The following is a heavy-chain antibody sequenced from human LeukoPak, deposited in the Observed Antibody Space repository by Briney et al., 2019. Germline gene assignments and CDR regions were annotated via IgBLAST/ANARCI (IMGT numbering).Heavy chain of an antibody. J-gene: IGHJ4*02. D-gene: IGHD1-1*01. V-gene: IGHV3-74*01. CDR2: INRDESIT. CDR3: VRDGNHWNVLDY. CDR1: GFTFSSHW. Sequence: GGSLKLSCAASGFTFSSHWMFWVRQAPGKGLVWVSRINRDESITNYADSVKGRFTTSRDNAKSTLYLQMNSLTAEDTAVYYCVRDGNHWNVLDYWGRGTLVTVSS.